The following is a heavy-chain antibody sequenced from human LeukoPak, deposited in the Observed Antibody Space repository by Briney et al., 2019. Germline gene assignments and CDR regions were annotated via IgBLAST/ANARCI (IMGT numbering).Heavy chain of an antibody. CDR3: AKEEVVVVVAATPSWFDP. CDR2: ISGSGGST. V-gene: IGHV3-23*01. Sequence: PGGSLRLSCAASGFTFSSYAMSWVRQAPGKGLEWVSAISGSGGSTYYADSVKGRFTISRDNSKNTLYLQMNSLRAEDTAVYYCAKEEVVVVVAATPSWFDPWGQGTLVTVSP. J-gene: IGHJ5*02. D-gene: IGHD2-15*01. CDR1: GFTFSSYA.